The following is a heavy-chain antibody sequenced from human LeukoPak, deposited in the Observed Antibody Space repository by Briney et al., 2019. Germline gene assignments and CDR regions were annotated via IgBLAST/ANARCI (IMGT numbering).Heavy chain of an antibody. Sequence: PGGSLRLSCAASGFTFSNYWMTWVRQAPGKGLEWVANIKQDGSEKYYVGSVQGQFTISRDNAKNSLYLQMNSLRAEDTAVYYCARDSGAFDIWGQGTMVTVSS. CDR1: GFTFSNYW. CDR2: IKQDGSEK. V-gene: IGHV3-7*01. J-gene: IGHJ3*02. CDR3: ARDSGAFDI. D-gene: IGHD6-25*01.